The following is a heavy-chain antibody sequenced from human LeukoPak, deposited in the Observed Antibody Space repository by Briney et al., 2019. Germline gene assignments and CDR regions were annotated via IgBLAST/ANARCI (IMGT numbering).Heavy chain of an antibody. D-gene: IGHD2-2*01. CDR1: GFTFSSYW. Sequence: PGGSLRLSCAASGFTFSSYWMSWVRQAPGKGLEWVANIKQDGSEKYYVDSVKGRFTISRDNAKNSLYLQMNSLRAEDTAVYYCARDRTVPAARNNWFDPWGQGTLVTVSS. CDR2: IKQDGSEK. CDR3: ARDRTVPAARNNWFDP. J-gene: IGHJ5*02. V-gene: IGHV3-7*01.